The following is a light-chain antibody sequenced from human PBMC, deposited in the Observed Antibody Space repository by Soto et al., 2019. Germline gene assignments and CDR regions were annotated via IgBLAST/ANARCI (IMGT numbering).Light chain of an antibody. V-gene: IGKV1-27*01. Sequence: DIQMTQSPSSLSASVGDRVTITCRASQGISNSLAWYQQKPGKVPKLLIYAASTLQSGVPSRFSGSGSGTDFTLTISSLQPVDVATYYCQKYYAALITFGPGTRVDIK. CDR3: QKYYAALIT. J-gene: IGKJ3*01. CDR2: AAS. CDR1: QGISNS.